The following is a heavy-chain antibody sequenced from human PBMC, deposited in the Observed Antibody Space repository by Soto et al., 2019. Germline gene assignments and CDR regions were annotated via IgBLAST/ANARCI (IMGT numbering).Heavy chain of an antibody. CDR3: ARAPGVRGPQGLDAFDI. V-gene: IGHV3-21*01. Sequence: LRLSCAASGFTFSSYSMNWVRQAPGKGLECVSSISSSSSYIYYADSVKGRFTISRDNAKNSLYLQMNSLRAEDTAVYYCARAPGVRGPQGLDAFDIWGQGTMVTVSS. CDR1: GFTFSSYS. D-gene: IGHD3-10*01. CDR2: ISSSSSYI. J-gene: IGHJ3*02.